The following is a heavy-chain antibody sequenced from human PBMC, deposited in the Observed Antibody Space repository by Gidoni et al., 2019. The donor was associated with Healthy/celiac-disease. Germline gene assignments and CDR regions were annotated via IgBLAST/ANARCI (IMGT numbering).Heavy chain of an antibody. CDR1: GFTVSSNY. CDR2: IYSGGST. CDR3: ARDLPAAKTVVTPL. Sequence: EVQLVETGGGLIQPGGSLRLSCAASGFTVSSNYMSWVRQAPGKGLEWVSVIYSGGSTYYADSVKGRFTISRDNSKNTLYLQMNSLRAEDTAVYYCARDLPAAKTVVTPLWGQGTLVTVSS. V-gene: IGHV3-53*02. J-gene: IGHJ4*02. D-gene: IGHD2-15*01.